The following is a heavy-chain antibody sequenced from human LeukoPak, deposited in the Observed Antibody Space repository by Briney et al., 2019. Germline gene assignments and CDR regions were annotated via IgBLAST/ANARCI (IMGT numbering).Heavy chain of an antibody. Sequence: PSETLSLTCTVSGGSISSGSYYWCWIRQPPGKGLPWIAYIYYSRSTNYNPSLKSRVTISVDTSKNQFSLKLSSVTAADTAVYYCARGGGERWLQFYNWFDRWGQGTLVTVSS. D-gene: IGHD5-24*01. V-gene: IGHV4-61*01. CDR2: IYYSRST. CDR1: GGSISSGSYY. CDR3: ARGGGERWLQFYNWFDR. J-gene: IGHJ5*02.